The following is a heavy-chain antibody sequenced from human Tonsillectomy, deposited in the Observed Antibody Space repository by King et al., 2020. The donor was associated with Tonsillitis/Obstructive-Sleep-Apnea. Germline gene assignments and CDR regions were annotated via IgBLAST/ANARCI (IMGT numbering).Heavy chain of an antibody. J-gene: IGHJ4*02. D-gene: IGHD3-10*01. V-gene: IGHV3-9*01. Sequence: VQLVQSGGGLVQPGRSLRLSCAASGFTFNDYAMHWVRQAPGKGLEWVSGMSWKSGSIGYADSVQGRFTISRDNAKNSLYLQMNSLRAEDSALYYGAKDQEKAFTMLRGVISAPFDFWGQRTLVTVSS. CDR3: AKDQEKAFTMLRGVISAPFDF. CDR2: MSWKSGSI. CDR1: GFTFNDYA.